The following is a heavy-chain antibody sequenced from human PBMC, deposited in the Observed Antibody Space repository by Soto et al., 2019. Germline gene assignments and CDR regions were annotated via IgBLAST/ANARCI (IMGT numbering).Heavy chain of an antibody. J-gene: IGHJ3*02. CDR2: IIPIFGTA. D-gene: IGHD3-22*01. Sequence: SVKVSCKASGYSFTSYAISWVRQAPGQGLEWMGGIIPIFGTANYAQKFQGRVTITADESTSTAYMELSSLRSEDTAVYYCARGLLRYYDSSATDAFDIWGQGTMVT. CDR1: GYSFTSYA. V-gene: IGHV1-69*13. CDR3: ARGLLRYYDSSATDAFDI.